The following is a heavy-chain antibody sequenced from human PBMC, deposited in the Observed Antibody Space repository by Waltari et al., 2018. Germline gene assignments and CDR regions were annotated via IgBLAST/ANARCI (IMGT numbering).Heavy chain of an antibody. CDR3: AGGVVPAAMSLPSGNWFDP. J-gene: IGHJ5*02. CDR2: IYYSGST. D-gene: IGHD2-2*01. V-gene: IGHV4-59*01. CDR1: GGSISSYY. Sequence: QVQLQESGPGLVKPSETLSLTCTVSGGSISSYYWSWIRQPPGKGLEWIGYIYYSGSTNYNPSLKSRVTISVDTSKNQFSLKLSSVTAADTAVYYCAGGVVPAAMSLPSGNWFDPGGQGTLVTVSS.